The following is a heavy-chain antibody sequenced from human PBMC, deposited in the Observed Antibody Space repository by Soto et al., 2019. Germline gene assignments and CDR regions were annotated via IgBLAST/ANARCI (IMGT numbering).Heavy chain of an antibody. J-gene: IGHJ4*02. V-gene: IGHV4-39*01. D-gene: IGHD6-13*01. CDR1: GCSISTSYSY. Sequence: SETLSLACTVSGCSISTSYSYWGWIRQPPGKGLEWIGSIYYSGSTYYNPSLKSRVTISEDAAKNQFTLKLTSVTVADTAVYYCATSYGNAWYTYWGQGTQVTVSS. CDR3: ATSYGNAWYTY. CDR2: IYYSGST.